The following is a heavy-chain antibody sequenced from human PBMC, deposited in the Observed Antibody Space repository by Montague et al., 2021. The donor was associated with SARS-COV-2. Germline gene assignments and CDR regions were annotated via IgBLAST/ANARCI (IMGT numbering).Heavy chain of an antibody. J-gene: IGHJ4*02. V-gene: IGHV3-48*03. D-gene: IGHD3-22*01. Sequence: SLRLSCAASGFTFSSYEMNWVRQAPGKGLEWVSYISSSGSSIYYADSVKGRFTISRDNAKNSLYLQMNSLRAEDTAVYYCARGGYYDSSGYPLSYWGQGTLVTVSS. CDR2: ISSSGSSI. CDR1: GFTFSSYE. CDR3: ARGGYYDSSGYPLSY.